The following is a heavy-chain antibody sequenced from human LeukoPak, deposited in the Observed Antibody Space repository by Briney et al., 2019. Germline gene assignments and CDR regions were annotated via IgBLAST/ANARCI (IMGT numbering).Heavy chain of an antibody. D-gene: IGHD3-22*01. J-gene: IGHJ4*02. CDR3: AKFPPVGITLSTTDY. CDR1: GFTFSSYG. Sequence: PGRSLRLSCAASGFTFSSYGMHWVRQAPGKGLEWVAVISYDGSNKYYADSVKGRFTISRDNSKNTLYLQMSSLRAEDTAVYYCAKFPPVGITLSTTDYWGQGTLVTVSS. V-gene: IGHV3-30*18. CDR2: ISYDGSNK.